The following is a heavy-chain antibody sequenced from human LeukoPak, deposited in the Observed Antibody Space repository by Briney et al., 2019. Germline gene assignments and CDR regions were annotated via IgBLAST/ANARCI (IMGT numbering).Heavy chain of an antibody. V-gene: IGHV3-7*03. CDR2: IKQDGSEK. CDR3: AKEREGAYYYDSSGYIDY. Sequence: GGALRLSCAASGFTFSSYWMSWVRQAPGKGLEWVANIKQDGSEKYYVDSVKGRFTISRDNTKNSLYMQMNSLRGEDTALSYSAKEREGAYYYDSSGYIDYWGQGTLVTVSS. J-gene: IGHJ4*02. D-gene: IGHD3-22*01. CDR1: GFTFSSYW.